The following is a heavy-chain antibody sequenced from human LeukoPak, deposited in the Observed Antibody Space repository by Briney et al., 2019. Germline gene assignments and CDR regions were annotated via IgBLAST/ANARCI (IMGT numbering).Heavy chain of an antibody. CDR1: GYTFTGYY. CDR3: ARDRASGWYRGDAFDI. D-gene: IGHD6-19*01. J-gene: IGHJ3*02. V-gene: IGHV1-2*02. Sequence: GASVKVSCKASGYTFTGYYMHWVRQAPGQGLEWMGWINPNSGGTNYAQKFQGRVTMTRDTSISTAYMELSRLRSDDTAVYYCARDRASGWYRGDAFDIWGQGTMVTVSS. CDR2: INPNSGGT.